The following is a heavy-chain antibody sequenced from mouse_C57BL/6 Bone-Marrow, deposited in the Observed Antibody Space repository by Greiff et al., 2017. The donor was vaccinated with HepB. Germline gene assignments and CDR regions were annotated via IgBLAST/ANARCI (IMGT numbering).Heavy chain of an antibody. D-gene: IGHD1-1*01. CDR1: GYAFSSSW. Sequence: QVQLKESGPELVKPGASVKISCKASGYAFSSSWMNWVKQRPGKGLEWIGRIYPGDGDTNYNGKFKGKATLTADKSSSTAYMQLSSLTSEDSAVYFCARKIYYYGSSSYAMDYWGQGTSVTVSS. CDR3: ARKIYYYGSSSYAMDY. J-gene: IGHJ4*01. CDR2: IYPGDGDT. V-gene: IGHV1-82*01.